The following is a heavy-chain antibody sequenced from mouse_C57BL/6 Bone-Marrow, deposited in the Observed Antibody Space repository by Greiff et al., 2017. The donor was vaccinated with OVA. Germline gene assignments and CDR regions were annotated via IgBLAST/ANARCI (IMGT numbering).Heavy chain of an antibody. Sequence: EVQLQESGPGLVKPSQSLSLTCSVTGYSITSGYYWNWIRQFPGNKLEWMGYISYDGSNNYNPSLKNRISITRDTSKNQFFLKLNSVTTEDTATYYCARAYYSNFGYFDYWAKGPTLPVSS. J-gene: IGHJ2*01. CDR3: ARAYYSNFGYFDY. CDR1: GYSITSGYY. D-gene: IGHD2-5*01. V-gene: IGHV3-6*01. CDR2: ISYDGSN.